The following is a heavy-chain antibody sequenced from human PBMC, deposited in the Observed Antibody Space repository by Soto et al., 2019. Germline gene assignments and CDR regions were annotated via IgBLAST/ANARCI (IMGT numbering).Heavy chain of an antibody. J-gene: IGHJ6*02. CDR2: IIPIFGTA. CDR1: GGTFSSYA. CDR3: ARDRGYSSGWSRGAYYYYGMDV. V-gene: IGHV1-69*13. D-gene: IGHD6-19*01. Sequence: SVKVSCQASGGTFSSYAISWVRQAPGQGLEWMGGIIPIFGTANYAQKFQGRVTITADESTSTAYMELSSLRSEDTAVYYCARDRGYSSGWSRGAYYYYGMDVWGQGTTVTVSS.